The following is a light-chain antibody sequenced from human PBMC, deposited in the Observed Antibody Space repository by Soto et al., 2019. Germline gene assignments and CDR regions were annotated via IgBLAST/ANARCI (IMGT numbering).Light chain of an antibody. V-gene: IGKV1-39*01. CDR3: QQSSTTPYT. Sequence: DIQMTQSPSSLSASVGDRVTITCRASQSISNSLNWYQQKPGNAPKVLIYAASNLQSGVPSKFSGSGSGTDFTLTINGLQPEDFVIYYCQQSSTTPYTFGQGTKLEIK. CDR2: AAS. CDR1: QSISNS. J-gene: IGKJ2*01.